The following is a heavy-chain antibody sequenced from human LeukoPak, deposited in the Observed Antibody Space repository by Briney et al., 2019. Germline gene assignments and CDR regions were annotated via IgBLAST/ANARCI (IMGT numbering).Heavy chain of an antibody. J-gene: IGHJ3*02. D-gene: IGHD3-22*01. Sequence: PSETLSLTCTVSGGSISSYYWSWIRQPPGKGLEWIGEINHSGSTNYNPSLKSRVTISVDTSKNQFSLKLSSVTAADTAVYYCARGSPMIDAFDIWGQGTMVTVSS. CDR2: INHSGST. CDR1: GGSISSYY. V-gene: IGHV4-34*01. CDR3: ARGSPMIDAFDI.